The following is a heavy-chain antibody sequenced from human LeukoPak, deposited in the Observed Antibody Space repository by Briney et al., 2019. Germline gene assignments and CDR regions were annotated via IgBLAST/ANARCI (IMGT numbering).Heavy chain of an antibody. CDR1: GYTFTDFY. Sequence: ASVKVSCKASGYTFTDFYIHWVRQAPGQGLEWMGWINPNSGGTNYAQKFQGRVTMTRDTSISTAYMELSRLRSDDTAVYYCAAARGWYAVDFWGQGTLVTVSS. D-gene: IGHD6-19*01. V-gene: IGHV1-2*02. CDR2: INPNSGGT. J-gene: IGHJ4*02. CDR3: AAARGWYAVDF.